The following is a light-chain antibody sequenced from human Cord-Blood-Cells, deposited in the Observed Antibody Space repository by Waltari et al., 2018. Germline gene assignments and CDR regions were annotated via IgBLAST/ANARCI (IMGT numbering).Light chain of an antibody. CDR2: DAS. CDR3: QQRSNWPPIT. Sequence: EIVLNQSPATLSLSPGERAPLSCRASQSVSSYLAWYQQKPGQAPRLLIYDASNRATGIPARFSGSGSGTDFTLTISSLEPEDFAVYYCQQRSNWPPITFGQGTRLEIK. V-gene: IGKV3-11*01. J-gene: IGKJ5*01. CDR1: QSVSSY.